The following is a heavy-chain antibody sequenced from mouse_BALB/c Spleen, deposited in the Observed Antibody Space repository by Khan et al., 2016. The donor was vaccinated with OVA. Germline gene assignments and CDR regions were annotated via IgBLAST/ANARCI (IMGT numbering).Heavy chain of an antibody. CDR1: GFSLTSYG. CDR2: IWAGGST. D-gene: IGHD2-3*01. J-gene: IGHJ4*01. V-gene: IGHV2-9*02. Sequence: QVQLKESGPGLVAPSQSLSITCTVSGFSLTSYGVNWVRQPPGKGLEWLGVIWAGGSTNYNSALMSRLSISKDNSKSQVFLKMTSLQTDDTAMYYCAIFYDPYDAMDYLGQGTSVTVSS. CDR3: AIFYDPYDAMDY.